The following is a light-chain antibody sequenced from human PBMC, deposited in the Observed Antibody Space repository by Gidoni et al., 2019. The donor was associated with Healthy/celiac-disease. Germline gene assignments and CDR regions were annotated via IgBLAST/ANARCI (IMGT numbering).Light chain of an antibody. CDR3: QVWDSSSDHVV. J-gene: IGLJ2*01. CDR2: DDS. V-gene: IGLV3-21*03. Sequence: SQGLPRPPSGGVAPGKTARITWGGNNMGSKSVHWYQQKPGQAPVLVVYDDSDRPSGIPERFSGSNSGNTATLTISRVEAGDEADYYCQVWDSSSDHVVFGGGTKLTVL. CDR1: NMGSKS.